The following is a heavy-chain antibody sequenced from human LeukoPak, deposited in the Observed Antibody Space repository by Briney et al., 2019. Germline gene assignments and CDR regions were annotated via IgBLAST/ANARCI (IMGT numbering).Heavy chain of an antibody. CDR3: AKEVRYYDSSGPIGY. D-gene: IGHD3-22*01. V-gene: IGHV3-23*01. J-gene: IGHJ4*02. Sequence: PGGSLRLSCAASGFTFSSYAMSWVRQAPGKGLEWVSAISGSGGSTYYADSVKGRFTISRDNSKNTLYLQINSLRAEDTAVYYCAKEVRYYDSSGPIGYWGQGTLVTVSS. CDR1: GFTFSSYA. CDR2: ISGSGGST.